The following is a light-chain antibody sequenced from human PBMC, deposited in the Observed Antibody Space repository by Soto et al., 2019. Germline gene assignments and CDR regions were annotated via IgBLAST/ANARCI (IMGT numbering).Light chain of an antibody. J-gene: IGKJ4*01. CDR2: GAS. V-gene: IGKV1-39*01. Sequence: DIQMTQSPSPLSASVGDRVTITCRASQAINTYLNWYQQRPGKAPQLLVHGASNLQSGVPPRFSGSGSGTDFALTITSLQPEDFATYFCQQTYGSPLTFGGGTKVDIK. CDR3: QQTYGSPLT. CDR1: QAINTY.